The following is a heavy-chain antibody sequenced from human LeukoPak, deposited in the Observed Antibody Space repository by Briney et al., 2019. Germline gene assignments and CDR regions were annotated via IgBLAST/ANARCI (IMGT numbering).Heavy chain of an antibody. D-gene: IGHD6-13*01. V-gene: IGHV3-64*01. CDR3: AKVDGSSWEFDY. Sequence: PGGSLRLSCAASGFTFSSYAMHWVRQAPGKGLEYVSAISSNGGSTYYANSVKGRFTISRDNSKNTLYLQMGSLRAEDMAVYYCAKVDGSSWEFDYWGQGTLVTVSS. CDR2: ISSNGGST. CDR1: GFTFSSYA. J-gene: IGHJ4*02.